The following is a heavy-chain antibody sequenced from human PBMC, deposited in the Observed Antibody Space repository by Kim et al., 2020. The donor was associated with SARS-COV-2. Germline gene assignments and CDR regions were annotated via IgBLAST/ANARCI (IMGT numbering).Heavy chain of an antibody. J-gene: IGHJ5*02. V-gene: IGHV4-39*02. D-gene: IGHD2-2*01. Sequence: SETLSLTCTVSGGSISSSSYYWGWIRQPPGKGLEWIGSIYYSRSTYYNPSLKSRVTISVDTSKNQFSLKLSSVTAADTAVYYCARDIRGALRGIVVVPAATFDPWGQGTLVTVSS. CDR2: IYYSRST. CDR1: GGSISSSSYY. CDR3: ARDIRGALRGIVVVPAATFDP.